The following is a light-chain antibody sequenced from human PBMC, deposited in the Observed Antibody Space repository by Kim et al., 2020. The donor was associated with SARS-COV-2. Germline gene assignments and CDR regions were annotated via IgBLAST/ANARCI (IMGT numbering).Light chain of an antibody. CDR1: QSLVHSDGSTY. Sequence: EVVLTQSPLSLPVTLGQPASISCRSSQSLVHSDGSTYLNWFHQRPGQSPRRLIYKVSTRDSGVPDRFSGSGSGTDFTLRISRVEAEDVGVYYCMQGTHWLYTFSQGTKLEI. CDR3: MQGTHWLYT. V-gene: IGKV2-30*02. J-gene: IGKJ2*01. CDR2: KVS.